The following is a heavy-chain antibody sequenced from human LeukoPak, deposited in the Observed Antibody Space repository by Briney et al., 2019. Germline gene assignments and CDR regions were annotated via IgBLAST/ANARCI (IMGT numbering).Heavy chain of an antibody. CDR3: AREQYYYDSSGYPYYFDY. V-gene: IGHV3-48*01. J-gene: IGHJ4*02. CDR1: GFTFSSYS. Sequence: GGSLRLSCAASGFTFSSYSMNWVRQAPGKGLEWVSYISSSSSTIYYADSVKGRFTISRDNAKNSLYLQMNSLRAEDTAVYYCAREQYYYDSSGYPYYFDYWGQGTLVTVSS. CDR2: ISSSSSTI. D-gene: IGHD3-22*01.